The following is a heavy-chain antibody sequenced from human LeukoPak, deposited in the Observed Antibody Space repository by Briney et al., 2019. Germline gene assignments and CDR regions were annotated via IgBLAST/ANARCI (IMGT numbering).Heavy chain of an antibody. CDR3: ARAYDCSSTSCYPTFDH. D-gene: IGHD2-2*01. Sequence: PGGSLRLSCAVSGFTVSSYYMSWVRQAPGKGLEYVSAISSNGGSTYYANSVKGRFTISRDNSKNTLYLQMGSLRAEDMAVYYCARAYDCSSTSCYPTFDHWGQGTLVTVSS. J-gene: IGHJ4*02. CDR2: ISSNGGST. CDR1: GFTVSSYY. V-gene: IGHV3-64*01.